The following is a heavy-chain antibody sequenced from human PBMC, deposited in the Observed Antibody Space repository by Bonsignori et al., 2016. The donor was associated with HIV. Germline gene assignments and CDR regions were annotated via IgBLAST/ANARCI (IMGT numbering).Heavy chain of an antibody. D-gene: IGHD1-26*01. V-gene: IGHV3-7*01. Sequence: WIRQPPGKGLEWVANIKQDGSEKYYVDSVKGRFTISRDNAKNSLYLQMNSLRAEDTAVYYCARDFETGSEGDYWGQGTLVTVSS. CDR2: IKQDGSEK. J-gene: IGHJ4*02. CDR3: ARDFETGSEGDY.